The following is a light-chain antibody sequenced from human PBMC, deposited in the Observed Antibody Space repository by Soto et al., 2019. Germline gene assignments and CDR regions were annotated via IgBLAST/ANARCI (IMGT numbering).Light chain of an antibody. J-gene: IGKJ4*01. CDR3: QQYNTYPLT. CDR1: ESVRKY. V-gene: IGKV3-11*01. Sequence: LTQSRAPLSLSREERTTFSCGARESVRKYLAWSRQIPGQAPRLLIYDASNRATGVPDRFSGGGSGTDFTLTISSLEPEDVATYYCQQYNTYPLTFGGGAKVDIK. CDR2: DAS.